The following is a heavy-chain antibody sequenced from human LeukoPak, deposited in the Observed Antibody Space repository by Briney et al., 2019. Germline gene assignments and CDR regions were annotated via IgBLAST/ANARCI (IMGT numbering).Heavy chain of an antibody. CDR3: ARISGGGYNSRGAFDI. J-gene: IGHJ3*02. D-gene: IGHD2-15*01. Sequence: PSETLSLTCTVSGGSITNYYWSWIRQPPAKGLEWIGYIYYSGSTNYNPSLKSRVTISVDTSKNQFSLKLSSVTAADTAVYYCARISGGGYNSRGAFDIWGQGTMVTVSS. V-gene: IGHV4-59*01. CDR2: IYYSGST. CDR1: GGSITNYY.